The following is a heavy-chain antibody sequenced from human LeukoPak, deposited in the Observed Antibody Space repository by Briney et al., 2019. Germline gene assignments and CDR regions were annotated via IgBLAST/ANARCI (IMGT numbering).Heavy chain of an antibody. CDR1: GFTFINYA. D-gene: IGHD5-24*01. V-gene: IGHV3-23*01. CDR2: ISGSGGST. Sequence: GGSLRLSCAASGFTFINYAMTWVRQAPGKGLEWVSGISGSGGSTYYADSVKGRSTISRDNSKNTLYLQMKSLRAEDTAVYYCAKTYQLISYFDYWGQGTLVTVSS. J-gene: IGHJ4*02. CDR3: AKTYQLISYFDY.